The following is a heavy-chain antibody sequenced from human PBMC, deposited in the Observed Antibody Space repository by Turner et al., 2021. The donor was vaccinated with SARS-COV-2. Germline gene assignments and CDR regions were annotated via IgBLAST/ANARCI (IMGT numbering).Heavy chain of an antibody. CDR1: GGSFSGFY. Sequence: QVQIQEWGAGLLKPSETLSLTCAIYGGSFSGFYWSWIRQPLGQGLEWIAEFDHSGSTNTNPSLKSRVTISVDTSKNQFSLKLSSVTAADTAVYYCARAGDCAGGSCYFDYWGQGTLVTVSS. CDR3: ARAGDCAGGSCYFDY. CDR2: FDHSGST. V-gene: IGHV4-34*01. D-gene: IGHD2-15*01. J-gene: IGHJ4*02.